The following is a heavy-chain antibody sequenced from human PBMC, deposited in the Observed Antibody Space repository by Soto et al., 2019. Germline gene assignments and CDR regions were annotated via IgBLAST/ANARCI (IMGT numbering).Heavy chain of an antibody. J-gene: IGHJ5*02. Sequence: SQTLSLTCAISGDSVSSNAASWNWIRQSPSRGLEWLGRTYFRSKWYNDYAVSVKSRIIINPDTSNNQFSLQLNSVTPEDTAVYFCAKGDNLGPKTGYAFDPWGQGIMVTVSS. CDR3: AKGDNLGPKTGYAFDP. CDR1: GDSVSSNAAS. V-gene: IGHV6-1*01. CDR2: TYFRSKWYN. D-gene: IGHD5-12*01.